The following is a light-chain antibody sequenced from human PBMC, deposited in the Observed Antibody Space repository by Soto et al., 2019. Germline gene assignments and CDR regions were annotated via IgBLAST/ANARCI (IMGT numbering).Light chain of an antibody. V-gene: IGKV3-20*01. CDR2: DAS. J-gene: IGKJ1*01. Sequence: VLTQSPGTLSLSPGDRATLSRRASQSLVNTYVAWYQQKAGQAPRLLIYDASTRATGIPDRFSGSGSGTEFTLSISRLEPEDFAVYYCQSYGSSRTFGHGTKVDIK. CDR1: QSLVNTY. CDR3: QSYGSSRT.